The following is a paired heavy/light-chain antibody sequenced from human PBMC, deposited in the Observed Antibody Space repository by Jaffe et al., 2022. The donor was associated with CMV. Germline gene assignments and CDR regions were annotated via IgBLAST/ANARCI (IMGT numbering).Heavy chain of an antibody. V-gene: IGHV3-53*01. Sequence: EVQLVESGGGLIHPGGSLRLSCVASGFTVGSSYMSWVRQAAGKGLEWASVVYADGSTYYADSVKGRFTISRDNSKNTLYLQMDSLRVEDTAAYYCAISSYWAGIFDYWGQGTLVTVSS. D-gene: IGHD2-15*01. J-gene: IGHJ4*02. CDR3: AISSYWAGIFDY. CDR1: GFTVGSSY. CDR2: VYADGST.
Light chain of an antibody. Sequence: DIVVTQSPDALAVSLGERATINCKSSQSVLYSSNNKNYIAWYQQRPGEPPRLLISWASTRESGVPDRFSGSGSGTDFTLTISSLQAEDVAVYHCQQYYTDPPWTFGQGTKVEIK. CDR1: QSVLYSSNNKNY. V-gene: IGKV4-1*01. CDR2: WAS. J-gene: IGKJ1*01. CDR3: QQYYTDPPWT.